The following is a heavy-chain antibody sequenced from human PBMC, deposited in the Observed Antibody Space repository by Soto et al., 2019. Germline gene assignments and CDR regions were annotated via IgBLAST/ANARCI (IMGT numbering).Heavy chain of an antibody. Sequence: TSETLSLTCTVSGGSISSYYWSWIRQPPGKGLEWIGEIFYGGSTNYNPSLKSRVTILVDTSKNQFSLKLSSVTAADTAVYYCARVITMVRGRGFDPWGQGTLVTVSS. V-gene: IGHV4-59*01. D-gene: IGHD3-10*01. CDR1: GGSISSYY. CDR2: IFYGGST. CDR3: ARVITMVRGRGFDP. J-gene: IGHJ5*02.